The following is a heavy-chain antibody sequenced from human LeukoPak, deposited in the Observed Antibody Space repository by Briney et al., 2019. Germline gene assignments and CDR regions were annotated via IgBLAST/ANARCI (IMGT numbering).Heavy chain of an antibody. D-gene: IGHD3-10*01. CDR1: GGTFSSYA. V-gene: IGHV1-69*04. CDR3: ARDSPSLGGSGSYGY. J-gene: IGHJ4*02. CDR2: IIPILGIA. Sequence: ASVKVSCKASGGTFSSYAISWVRQAPGQGLEWMGRIIPILGIANYAQKFQGRVTITADKSTSTAYMELSSLRSEDTAVYYCARDSPSLGGSGSYGYWGQGTLVTASS.